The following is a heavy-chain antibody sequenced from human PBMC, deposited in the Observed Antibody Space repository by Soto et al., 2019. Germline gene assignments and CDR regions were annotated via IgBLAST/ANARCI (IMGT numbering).Heavy chain of an antibody. CDR3: ASPVVVVPAAIPDYYYGMDV. Sequence: PGGSLRLSWAASGFTFSSYSMNWVRQAPGKGLEWVSSISSSSSYIYYADSVKGRFTISRDNAKNSLYLQMNSLRAEDTAVYYCASPVVVVPAAIPDYYYGMDVWGQGTTVTVSS. J-gene: IGHJ6*02. CDR1: GFTFSSYS. CDR2: ISSSSSYI. V-gene: IGHV3-21*01. D-gene: IGHD2-2*02.